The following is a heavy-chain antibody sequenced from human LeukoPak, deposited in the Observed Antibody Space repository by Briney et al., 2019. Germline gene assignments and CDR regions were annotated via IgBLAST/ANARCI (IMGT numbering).Heavy chain of an antibody. CDR3: ARDPAITMVRGVIVRYFDY. D-gene: IGHD3-10*01. J-gene: IGHJ4*02. CDR2: INPNSGGT. CDR1: GYTFTGYY. V-gene: IGHV1-2*02. Sequence: GASVKVSCKASGYTFTGYYMHWVRQAPGQVLEWMGWINPNSGGTNYAQKFQGRVTMTRDTSISTAYMELSRLRSDDTAVYYCARDPAITMVRGVIVRYFDYWGQGTLVTVSS.